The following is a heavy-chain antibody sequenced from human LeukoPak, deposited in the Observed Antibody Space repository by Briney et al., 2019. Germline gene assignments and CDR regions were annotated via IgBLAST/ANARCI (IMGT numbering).Heavy chain of an antibody. CDR3: ASVLRYFDWLGAFDI. CDR1: GYTFTSYG. Sequence: ASVKVSCKASGYTFTSYGISWVRQAPGQGLEWMGWISAYNGNTNYAQKLQGRVTMTTDTSTSTAYMELRSLRSDDTAVYYCASVLRYFDWLGAFDIWGQGTMVTASS. J-gene: IGHJ3*02. CDR2: ISAYNGNT. V-gene: IGHV1-18*01. D-gene: IGHD3-9*01.